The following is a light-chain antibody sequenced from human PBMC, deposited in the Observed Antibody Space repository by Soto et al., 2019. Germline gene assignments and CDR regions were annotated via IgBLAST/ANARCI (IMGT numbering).Light chain of an antibody. CDR1: QSVSSS. Sequence: EIVLTPSPGTLSLSPGERATLSCRASQSVSSSLAWYQQKPGQAPRLLISDASTRATGIPDRFSGSGSGTDFTLTISRLEPEDFALYYCQHYGGSPITFGQGTRLEIK. CDR3: QHYGGSPIT. J-gene: IGKJ5*01. V-gene: IGKV3-20*01. CDR2: DAS.